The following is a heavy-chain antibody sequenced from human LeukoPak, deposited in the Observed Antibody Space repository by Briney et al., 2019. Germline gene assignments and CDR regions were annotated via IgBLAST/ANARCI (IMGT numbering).Heavy chain of an antibody. V-gene: IGHV3-7*01. Sequence: GGSLRLSCAVSGVYWMSWVRQAPGKGLEWVANINQDGSVIYYVDSVKGRVTISRDNAKNSLYLQMNSLRAEDTGVYYCATSSGAPGNMWVQGTLVTVSS. CDR2: INQDGSVI. CDR3: ATSSGAPGNM. CDR1: GVYW. J-gene: IGHJ4*02. D-gene: IGHD2-8*02.